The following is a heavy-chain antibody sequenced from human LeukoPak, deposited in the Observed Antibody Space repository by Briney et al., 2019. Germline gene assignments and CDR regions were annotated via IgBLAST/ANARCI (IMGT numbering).Heavy chain of an antibody. D-gene: IGHD1-26*01. V-gene: IGHV1-2*02. Sequence: ASVKVSCKASGYTFTGYYMHWVRQAPGQGLEWMGWINPNSGGTNYAQKFQGRVTMTRDTSISTAYMELSRLRSDVTAVYYCARSPWELLSTTLDYWGQGTLVTVSS. CDR2: INPNSGGT. CDR3: ARSPWELLSTTLDY. CDR1: GYTFTGYY. J-gene: IGHJ4*02.